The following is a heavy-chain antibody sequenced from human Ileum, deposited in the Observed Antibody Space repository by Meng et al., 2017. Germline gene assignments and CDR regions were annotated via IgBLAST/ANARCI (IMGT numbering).Heavy chain of an antibody. CDR3: ARDPLAYCGGDCYTHLAY. Sequence: QVQLVESGGGVVQPGRSLRLSFAASGFTFSSYAMHWFRQAPGKGLEWVAVISYDGSNKYYADSVKGRFTISRDNSKNTLYLQMNSLRAEDTAVYYCARDPLAYCGGDCYTHLAYWGQGTLVTVSS. J-gene: IGHJ4*02. V-gene: IGHV3-30-3*01. CDR2: ISYDGSNK. CDR1: GFTFSSYA. D-gene: IGHD2-21*02.